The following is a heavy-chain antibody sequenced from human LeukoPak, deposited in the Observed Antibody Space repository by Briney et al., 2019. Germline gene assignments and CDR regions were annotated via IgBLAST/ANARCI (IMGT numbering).Heavy chain of an antibody. J-gene: IGHJ4*02. V-gene: IGHV1-8*01. D-gene: IGHD2-2*01. Sequence: ASVKVSCKASGYTFTSYDINWVRQATGQGLEWMGWMNPNSGNTGYAQNFQGRVTTTRNTAISTAYMELSSLRSEDTAVYYCAKVHCISTNCNHIWTYFDYWGQGTLVTVSS. CDR3: AKVHCISTNCNHIWTYFDY. CDR2: MNPNSGNT. CDR1: GYTFTSYD.